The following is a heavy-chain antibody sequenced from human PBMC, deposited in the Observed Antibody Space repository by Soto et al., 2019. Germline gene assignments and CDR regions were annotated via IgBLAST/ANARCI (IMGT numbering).Heavy chain of an antibody. Sequence: ASVKVSCKASGYTFTSYAMHWVRQAPGQRLEWMGWINAGNGNTKYSQKFQGRVTITRDTSASTAYMELSSLRSEDTAVYYCARLPGAGAGTELLDVWGQGTTVTVSS. CDR2: INAGNGNT. D-gene: IGHD1-1*01. CDR3: ARLPGAGAGTELLDV. J-gene: IGHJ6*02. V-gene: IGHV1-3*01. CDR1: GYTFTSYA.